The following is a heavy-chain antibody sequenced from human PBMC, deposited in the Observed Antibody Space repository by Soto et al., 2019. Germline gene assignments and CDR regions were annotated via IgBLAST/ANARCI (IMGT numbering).Heavy chain of an antibody. D-gene: IGHD2-21*02. Sequence: GGSLRLSRAASGFTFSDYYMSWIRQAPGKGLEWVSYISSSGSTIYYADSVKGRFTISRDNAKNSLYLQMNSLRAEDTAVYYCARDRGDSNYYYYGMDVWGQGTTVTVSS. V-gene: IGHV3-11*01. J-gene: IGHJ6*02. CDR2: ISSSGSTI. CDR1: GFTFSDYY. CDR3: ARDRGDSNYYYYGMDV.